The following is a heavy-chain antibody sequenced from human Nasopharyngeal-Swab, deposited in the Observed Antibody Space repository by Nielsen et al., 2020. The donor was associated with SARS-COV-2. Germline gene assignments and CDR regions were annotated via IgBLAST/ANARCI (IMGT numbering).Heavy chain of an antibody. Sequence: ASVKVSCKASGYTFTDYHLHWVRQAPGQGLEWLGWINPNSGVTNYAHKFKGRVTVTRDTSISTAYMELSRLRSDDTAVYYCAREPDMVRGITLFDYWGQGTLVTVSS. D-gene: IGHD3-10*01. V-gene: IGHV1-2*07. CDR3: AREPDMVRGITLFDY. CDR2: INPNSGVT. CDR1: GYTFTDYH. J-gene: IGHJ4*02.